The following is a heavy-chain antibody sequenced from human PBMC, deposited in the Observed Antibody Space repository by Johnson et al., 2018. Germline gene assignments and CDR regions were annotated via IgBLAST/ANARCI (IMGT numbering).Heavy chain of an antibody. V-gene: IGHV3-7*01. J-gene: IGHJ4*02. D-gene: IGHD1-14*01. CDR1: GFTFSKHW. CDR3: ARDPDTASKVDY. Sequence: VQLVQSGGGLVQPGESLRLSCAASGFTFSKHWMNWVRQAPGKGLEWVAYITQDGSDKYYVDSVKGRFTISRDNAKNSLYLQMNSLRVEDTAVYYCARDPDTASKVDYWGQGTLVTVSS. CDR2: ITQDGSDK.